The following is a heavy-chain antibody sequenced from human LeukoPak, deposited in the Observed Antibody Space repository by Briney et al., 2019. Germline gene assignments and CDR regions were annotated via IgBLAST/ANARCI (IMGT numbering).Heavy chain of an antibody. J-gene: IGHJ4*02. CDR1: GGSFSGYY. CDR2: INHSGST. CDR3: AKDGDGIQYFDY. V-gene: IGHV4-34*01. D-gene: IGHD7-27*01. Sequence: SETLSLTCAVYGGSFSGYYWSWIRQPPGKGLEWIGEINHSGSTNYNPSLKSRVTISVDTSKNQFSLKLSSVTAADTAVYYCAKDGDGIQYFDYWGQGTLVTVSS.